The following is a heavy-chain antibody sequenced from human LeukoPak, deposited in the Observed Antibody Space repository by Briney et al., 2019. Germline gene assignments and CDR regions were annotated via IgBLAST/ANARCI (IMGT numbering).Heavy chain of an antibody. Sequence: GGSLRLSCAASGFTFSSYAMSWVRQIPGKGLEWVSAISGSGGTTYYADSVKGRFTISRDNSKNTLYLQMNSLRAEDTAVYYCARVPRVGIAVAGTVDYWGQGTLVTVSS. D-gene: IGHD6-19*01. CDR3: ARVPRVGIAVAGTVDY. CDR2: ISGSGGTT. J-gene: IGHJ4*02. V-gene: IGHV3-23*01. CDR1: GFTFSSYA.